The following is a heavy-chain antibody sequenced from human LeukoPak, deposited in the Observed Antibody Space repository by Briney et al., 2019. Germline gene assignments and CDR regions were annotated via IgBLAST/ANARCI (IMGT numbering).Heavy chain of an antibody. Sequence: GGSLRLSCAASGFTFSSYSMNWVRQAPGKGLGWVSSISSSSSYIYYADSVKGRFTIFRDNAKNSLYLQMNSLRAEDTAVYYCARGGYCSGGSCYLAYWGQGTLVTVSS. J-gene: IGHJ4*02. CDR3: ARGGYCSGGSCYLAY. CDR2: ISSSSSYI. V-gene: IGHV3-21*01. CDR1: GFTFSSYS. D-gene: IGHD2-15*01.